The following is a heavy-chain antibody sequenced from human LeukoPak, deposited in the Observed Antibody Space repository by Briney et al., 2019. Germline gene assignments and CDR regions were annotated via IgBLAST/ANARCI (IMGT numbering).Heavy chain of an antibody. CDR3: ARSETTYYYDSSVFYYYYGMDV. J-gene: IGHJ6*02. Sequence: GGSLRLPCAASGFTFSSYAMHWVRQAPGKGLEWVAVISYDGTNKYYADSVKGRFTISRDKSKNTLYLQMNSLRAEDTAVYYCARSETTYYYDSSVFYYYYGMDVWGQGTTVTVSS. CDR2: ISYDGTNK. D-gene: IGHD3-22*01. V-gene: IGHV3-30*04. CDR1: GFTFSSYA.